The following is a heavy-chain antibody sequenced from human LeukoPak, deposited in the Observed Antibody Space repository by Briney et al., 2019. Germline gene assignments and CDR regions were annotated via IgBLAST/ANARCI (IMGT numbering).Heavy chain of an antibody. CDR2: IIPIFGTA. CDR3: ASSSSRDGYNLDY. D-gene: IGHD5-24*01. V-gene: IGHV1-69*01. J-gene: IGHJ4*02. Sequence: ASVKVSCKASGGTFSSYAISWVRQAPGQGLEWMGGIIPIFGTANYAQKFQGRVTITADESTSTAYMELSSLRSEDTAVYYCASSSSRDGYNLDYWGQGTLVTVSS. CDR1: GGTFSSYA.